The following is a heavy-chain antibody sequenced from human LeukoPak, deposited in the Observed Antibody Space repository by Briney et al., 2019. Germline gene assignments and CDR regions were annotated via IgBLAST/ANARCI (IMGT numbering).Heavy chain of an antibody. J-gene: IGHJ4*02. Sequence: GGSLRLSCAASGFTVSSNYMSWVRQAPGKGLEWVSVIYSGGSTCYADSVKGRFTISRDNSKNTLYLQMNSLRAEDTAVYYCARVRNWNDYFDYWGQGTLVTASS. CDR1: GFTVSSNY. CDR2: IYSGGST. D-gene: IGHD1-20*01. V-gene: IGHV3-53*01. CDR3: ARVRNWNDYFDY.